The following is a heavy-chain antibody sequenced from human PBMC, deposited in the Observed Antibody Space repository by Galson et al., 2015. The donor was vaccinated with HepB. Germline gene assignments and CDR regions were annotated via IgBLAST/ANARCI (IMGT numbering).Heavy chain of an antibody. CDR3: AHRPKVRGMDYFDY. CDR2: IYWDDDK. V-gene: IGHV2-5*02. Sequence: PALVKTTQTLTLTCTFSGFSLSTSGVGVGWIRQPPGKALEWLALIYWDDDKRYSPSLKSRLTITKDTSKNQVVLTMTNMDPVDTATYYCAHRPKVRGMDYFDYWGQGTLVTVSS. J-gene: IGHJ4*02. CDR1: GFSLSTSGVG. D-gene: IGHD3-10*01.